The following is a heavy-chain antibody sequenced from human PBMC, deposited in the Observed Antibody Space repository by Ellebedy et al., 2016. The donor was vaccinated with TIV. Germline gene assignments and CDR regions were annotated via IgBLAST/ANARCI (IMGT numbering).Heavy chain of an antibody. D-gene: IGHD3-10*01. CDR2: IYPGDSDA. V-gene: IGHV5-51*01. CDR3: ARASSFGEFVKYFDP. J-gene: IGHJ5*02. Sequence: KVSCKAAGYRFTSFWIAWVRQMSGKGLAWMGVIYPGDSDATYSPSFQGQGTISVDKSINTAYLQWSNLKASDTAMYYCARASSFGEFVKYFDPWGQGTLVTVSS. CDR1: GYRFTSFW.